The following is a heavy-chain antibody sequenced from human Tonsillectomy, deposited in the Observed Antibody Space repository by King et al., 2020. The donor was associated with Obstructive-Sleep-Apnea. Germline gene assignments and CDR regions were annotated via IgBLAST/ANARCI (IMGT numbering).Heavy chain of an antibody. V-gene: IGHV3-74*01. CDR2: INSDGSST. Sequence: VQLVESGGGLVQPGGSLRLSCAASGFTFSSYWMHWVRQAPGKGLVWVSRINSDGSSTSYADSVEGRFTISRDNAKNTLYLQMNSLRAEDTAVYYCARGPYCSSTSCYNYYGMDVWGQGTTVTVSS. J-gene: IGHJ6*02. CDR1: GFTFSSYW. CDR3: ARGPYCSSTSCYNYYGMDV. D-gene: IGHD2-2*02.